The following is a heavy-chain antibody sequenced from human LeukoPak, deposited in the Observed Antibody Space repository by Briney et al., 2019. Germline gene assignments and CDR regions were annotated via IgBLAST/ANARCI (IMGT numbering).Heavy chain of an antibody. J-gene: IGHJ4*02. V-gene: IGHV4-39*07. Sequence: SETLSLTCTVSGGSIRSSYYYWGWIRQPPGKGLEWIGSIYDSGSTYYNPSLKSRVTISVDTSKNQFSLKLSSVTAADTAVYYCASGGYSYGLSLNYFDYWGQGTLVTVSS. D-gene: IGHD5-18*01. CDR1: GGSIRSSYYY. CDR2: IYDSGST. CDR3: ASGGYSYGLSLNYFDY.